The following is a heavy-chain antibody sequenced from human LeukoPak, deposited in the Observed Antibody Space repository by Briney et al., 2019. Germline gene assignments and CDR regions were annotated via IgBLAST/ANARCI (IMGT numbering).Heavy chain of an antibody. CDR2: IYPADSDT. D-gene: IGHD3/OR15-3a*01. Sequence: GESLKISCKGSGYSFTHYWIGWVRQMPGKGLEWMGLIYPADSDTRYSPSFQGQVTISADKSINTAYLQWSSLKASDTAMYYRARFWTGYSDYWGQGTLVTVSS. V-gene: IGHV5-51*01. J-gene: IGHJ4*02. CDR3: ARFWTGYSDY. CDR1: GYSFTHYW.